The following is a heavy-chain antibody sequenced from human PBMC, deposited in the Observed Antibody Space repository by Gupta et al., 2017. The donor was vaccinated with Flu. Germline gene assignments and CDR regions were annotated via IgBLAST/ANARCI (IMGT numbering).Heavy chain of an antibody. J-gene: IGHJ4*02. CDR3: TREIGYSSS. V-gene: IGHV3-49*04. CDR1: GFTFGDYA. D-gene: IGHD6-13*01. Sequence: EVQLVESGGGLVQPGRSLRLSCTASGFTFGDYAMSWVRQAPGKGLEWVGFIRSKAYGGTTEYAASVKGRFTISRDDSKSIAYLQMNSLKTEDTAVYYCTREIGYSSSWDQGTLVTVSS. CDR2: IRSKAYGGTT.